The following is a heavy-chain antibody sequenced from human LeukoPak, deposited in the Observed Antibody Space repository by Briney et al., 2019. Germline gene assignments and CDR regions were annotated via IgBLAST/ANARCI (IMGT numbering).Heavy chain of an antibody. Sequence: GTLSLTCAVSGGSISNSNWWNWVRQAPGKGLEWVSSNSSRSSYIYYADSVKGRFTISRDNSKNSLYLQMNSLRAEDTAVYYCARVGPWVNPDYYYYYMDVWGKGTTVTVSS. CDR1: GGSISNSNW. V-gene: IGHV3-21*01. CDR2: NSSRSSYI. D-gene: IGHD1-14*01. CDR3: ARVGPWVNPDYYYYYMDV. J-gene: IGHJ6*03.